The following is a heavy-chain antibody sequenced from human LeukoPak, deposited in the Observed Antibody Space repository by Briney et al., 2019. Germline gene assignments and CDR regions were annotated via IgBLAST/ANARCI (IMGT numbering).Heavy chain of an antibody. Sequence: EGSLRLSCAASGFTFSGYWMSWVRQTPGKGLEWVANIKRDGTEKYYVDSVKGRFTISRDNAKKSLYLQMNSLRAEDTALYYCARGYLWSGELLNWYFDLWGPGTLVTVSS. CDR3: ARGYLWSGELLNWYFDL. V-gene: IGHV3-7*03. CDR2: IKRDGTEK. D-gene: IGHD3-10*01. J-gene: IGHJ2*01. CDR1: GFTFSGYW.